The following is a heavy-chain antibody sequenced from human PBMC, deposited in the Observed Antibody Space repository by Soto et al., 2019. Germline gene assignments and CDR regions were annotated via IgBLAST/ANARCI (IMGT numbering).Heavy chain of an antibody. CDR1: GGCISSGGYY. V-gene: IGHV4-31*03. J-gene: IGHJ3*02. Sequence: TLSLTCTVAGGCISSGGYYWSWIRQHPGKGLEWIGYIYYSGSTYYNPSLKSRVTISVDTSKNQFSLKLSSVTAADTAVYYCARGIAAATSPAFDIWGQGTMVTGSS. CDR3: ARGIAAATSPAFDI. D-gene: IGHD6-13*01. CDR2: IYYSGST.